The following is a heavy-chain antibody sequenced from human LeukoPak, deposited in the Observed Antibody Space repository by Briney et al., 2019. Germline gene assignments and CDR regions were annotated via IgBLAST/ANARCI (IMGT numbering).Heavy chain of an antibody. D-gene: IGHD1-26*01. J-gene: IGHJ4*02. CDR3: ASDTSGSYAY. CDR1: GGSFSDYY. V-gene: IGHV4-34*01. Sequence: SETLSLTCAVYGGSFSDYYWSWIRQPPGKGLEWIGEINHSGSTNYNPSLKSRVTISVDTSKNQISLKLSSMTAADTAVYYCASDTSGSYAYWGQGTLVTVSS. CDR2: INHSGST.